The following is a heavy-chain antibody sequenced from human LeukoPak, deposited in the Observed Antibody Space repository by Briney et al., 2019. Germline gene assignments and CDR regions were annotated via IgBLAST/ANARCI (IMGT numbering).Heavy chain of an antibody. CDR1: GYTFTSYG. D-gene: IGHD3-22*01. CDR2: ISANNGNT. J-gene: IGHJ5*02. V-gene: IGHV1-18*01. CDR3: ARDTDYCDSSGYERWFDP. Sequence: GASVKVSCKASGYTFTSYGISWVRQAPGQGLEWMGWISANNGNTNYAQKLQGRVTMTTDTSTSTAYMELRRLRSDDTAVYYCARDTDYCDSSGYERWFDPWGQGTLVTVSS.